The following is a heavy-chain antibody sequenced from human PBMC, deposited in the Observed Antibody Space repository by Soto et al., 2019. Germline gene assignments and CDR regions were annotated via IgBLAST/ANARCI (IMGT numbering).Heavy chain of an antibody. Sequence: PSETLSLTCTVSGGSISSYYLSWIRQPPGKGLEWIGYIYHSGSTYYNPSLKSRVTISVDRSKNQFSLKLSSVTAADTAVYYCARGAPVVNDYWGQGTLVTVSS. CDR3: ARGAPVVNDY. CDR1: GGSISSYY. D-gene: IGHD3-22*01. CDR2: IYHSGST. V-gene: IGHV4-59*12. J-gene: IGHJ4*02.